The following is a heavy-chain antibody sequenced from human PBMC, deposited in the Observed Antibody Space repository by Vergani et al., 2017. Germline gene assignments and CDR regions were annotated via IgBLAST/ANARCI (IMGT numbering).Heavy chain of an antibody. CDR1: GFTFSSHG. J-gene: IGHJ5*01. CDR3: ARWGNEKRLDS. V-gene: IGHV3-33*01. Sequence: QVQLVESEGGVVPPGRSLTLSCVASGFTFSSHGMHWVRQAPGKGLEWVAVIWYDGSNKYYGDSVKGRFTISRDNSKNTLYLQMNSLRVEDTAVYYCARWGNEKRLDSWGQGTLVTVSS. D-gene: IGHD1-1*01. CDR2: IWYDGSNK.